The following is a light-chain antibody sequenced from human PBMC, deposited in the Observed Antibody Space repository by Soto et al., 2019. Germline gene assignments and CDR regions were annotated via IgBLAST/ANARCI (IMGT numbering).Light chain of an antibody. CDR3: QHYNSYSEA. CDR1: QGINSY. CDR2: AAS. V-gene: IGKV1-9*01. J-gene: IGKJ1*01. Sequence: DIQLTQSPSFLSASVGDRVTITFLASQGINSYLAWYQQEPGKAPKLLIYAASTLQSGVPSRFSGSGSGTEFTLTISSLQPDDFATYYCQHYNSYSEAFGQGTKVDIK.